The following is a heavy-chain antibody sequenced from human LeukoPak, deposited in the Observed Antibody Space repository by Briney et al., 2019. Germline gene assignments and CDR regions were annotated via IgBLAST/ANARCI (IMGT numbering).Heavy chain of an antibody. D-gene: IGHD6-6*01. Sequence: SETLSLTCAVYGGSFSGYYWSWIRQPPGKGLEWIGEINHSGSTNYNPSLKSRVTISVDTSKNQFSLKLSSVTAADTAVYYCARGSIAARNRIWGQGTMVTVSS. CDR2: INHSGST. J-gene: IGHJ3*02. CDR1: GGSFSGYY. V-gene: IGHV4-34*01. CDR3: ARGSIAARNRI.